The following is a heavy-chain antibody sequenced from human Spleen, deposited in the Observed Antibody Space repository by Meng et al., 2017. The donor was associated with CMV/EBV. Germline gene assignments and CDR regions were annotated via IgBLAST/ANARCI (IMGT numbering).Heavy chain of an antibody. CDR1: VSISSADSS. CDR3: ARATTESMAARYFHH. CDR2: IYYSGST. J-gene: IGHJ1*01. D-gene: IGHD6-6*01. Sequence: VSISSADSSWRWIRQHPRKGLEWIGYIYYSGSTYYNPSLKSRVTISVDTSKNQFSLKLSSVTAADTAVYYCARATTESMAARYFHHWGQGTLVTVSS. V-gene: IGHV4-31*02.